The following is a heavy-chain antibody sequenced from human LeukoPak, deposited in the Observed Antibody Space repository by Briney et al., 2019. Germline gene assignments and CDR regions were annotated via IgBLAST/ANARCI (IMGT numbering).Heavy chain of an antibody. CDR3: AKGGSLRYYAFDV. CDR1: GFTFSGYA. Sequence: PGGSLRLSCAASGFTFSGYAMTWVRRAPGKGLEWVAAISGSGGNTFYADSVKGRFTISRDNSKNTVYLQMNSLRAEDTAIYYCAKGGSLRYYAFDVWGQGTMVPVSS. CDR2: ISGSGGNT. V-gene: IGHV3-23*01. D-gene: IGHD3-16*01. J-gene: IGHJ3*01.